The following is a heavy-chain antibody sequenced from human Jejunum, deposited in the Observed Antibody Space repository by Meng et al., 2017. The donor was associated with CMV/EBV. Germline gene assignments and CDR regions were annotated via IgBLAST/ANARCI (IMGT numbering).Heavy chain of an antibody. Sequence: YIMHWVRQAPGKPLEWVSRIGWDGADTFYADSVKGRFSITRDNSENSLYLEMNRLTTEDTALYFCARGGGTGTFGFFYYGVDVWGQGTTVIVSS. CDR2: IGWDGADT. CDR1: YI. D-gene: IGHD3-16*01. V-gene: IGHV3-43*01. J-gene: IGHJ6*02. CDR3: ARGGGTGTFGFFYYGVDV.